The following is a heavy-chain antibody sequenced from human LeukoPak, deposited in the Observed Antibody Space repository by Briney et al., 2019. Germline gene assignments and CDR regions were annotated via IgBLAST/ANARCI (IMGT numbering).Heavy chain of an antibody. D-gene: IGHD5-12*01. CDR1: GFTFSSYA. Sequence: GGSLRLSCAASGFTFSSYAMSWVRQAPGKGLEWVSAISGSGGSTYYADSVKGRFTISRDNSKNTLYLQMNSLRAEDTAVYYCAKRGDSGYDYGERPLDYWGQGTLVTVSS. J-gene: IGHJ4*02. CDR2: ISGSGGST. CDR3: AKRGDSGYDYGERPLDY. V-gene: IGHV3-23*01.